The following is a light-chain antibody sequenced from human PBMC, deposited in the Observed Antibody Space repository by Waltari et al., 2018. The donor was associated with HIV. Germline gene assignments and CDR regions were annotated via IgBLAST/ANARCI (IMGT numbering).Light chain of an antibody. CDR2: SNK. CDR3: AAWDDSLNGPWV. CDR1: SSNIGSNI. J-gene: IGLJ3*02. Sequence: QSVLTQPPSASGTPGQRVTISCSGRSSNIGSNIVNWYQQLPGTAPKLLIYSNKQRPSGVPYRFSGSKSGTSASLAIEGLQSEDEADYCCAAWDDSLNGPWVFGGGTKLTVL. V-gene: IGLV1-44*01.